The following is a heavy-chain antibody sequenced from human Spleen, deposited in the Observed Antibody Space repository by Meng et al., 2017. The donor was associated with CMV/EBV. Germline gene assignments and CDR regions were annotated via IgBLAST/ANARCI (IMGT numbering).Heavy chain of an antibody. CDR2: ISSSSSYI. Sequence: LSLTCAASGFTFSSYSMNWVRQAPGKGLEWVSSISSSSSYIYYADSVKGRFTISRDNAKNSLYLQMNSLRAEDTAVYYCARGKGPYYDSSGYHHYFDYWGQGTLVTVSS. J-gene: IGHJ4*02. CDR1: GFTFSSYS. V-gene: IGHV3-21*01. CDR3: ARGKGPYYDSSGYHHYFDY. D-gene: IGHD3-22*01.